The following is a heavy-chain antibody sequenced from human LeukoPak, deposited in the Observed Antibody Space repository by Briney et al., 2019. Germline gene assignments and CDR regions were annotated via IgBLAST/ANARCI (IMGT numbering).Heavy chain of an antibody. CDR2: INHSGST. CDR3: ARVAAVAGTSPYYFDY. Sequence: SETLSLTCAVYGGSFSGYYWSWIRQPPGKGLEWIGEINHSGSTNYNPSLKSRVTISVDTSKNQFSLKLSSVTAADTAVYYCARVAAVAGTSPYYFDYWGQGTLVTVSS. D-gene: IGHD6-19*01. CDR1: GGSFSGYY. J-gene: IGHJ4*02. V-gene: IGHV4-34*01.